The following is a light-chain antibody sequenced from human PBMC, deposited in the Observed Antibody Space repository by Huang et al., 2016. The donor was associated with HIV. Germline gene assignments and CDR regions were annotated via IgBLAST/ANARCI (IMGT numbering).Light chain of an antibody. CDR3: QQYDNLPPLT. V-gene: IGKV1-33*01. Sequence: DIQMTQSPSSLSASVGDRVTITCQASQDISNYLNWYQQKPGKAPKLLIYDESNLETGVPSRFSGSGSGTDFTFTISSLQPEDIATYYCQQYDNLPPLTFGGGTKVEIK. J-gene: IGKJ4*01. CDR1: QDISNY. CDR2: DES.